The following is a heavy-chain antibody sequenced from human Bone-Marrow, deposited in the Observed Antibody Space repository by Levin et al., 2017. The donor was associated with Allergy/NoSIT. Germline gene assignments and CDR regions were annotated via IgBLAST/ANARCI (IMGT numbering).Heavy chain of an antibody. Sequence: ASVKVSCAASGFTFSSYAMSWVRQAPGKGLEWVSSISGSGTITHYAESVKGRFTISRDISKNRLHLQMNSLRAEDTAIYFCAKEGLAVAGYYFDSWGQGTLVTVSS. V-gene: IGHV3-23*01. CDR3: AKEGLAVAGYYFDS. CDR1: GFTFSSYA. CDR2: ISGSGTIT. J-gene: IGHJ4*02. D-gene: IGHD6-19*01.